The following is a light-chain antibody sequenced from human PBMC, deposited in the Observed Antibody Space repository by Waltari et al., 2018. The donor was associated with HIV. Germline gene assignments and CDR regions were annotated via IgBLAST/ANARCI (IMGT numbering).Light chain of an antibody. CDR3: QSYDSGLTAYV. J-gene: IGLJ1*01. V-gene: IGLV1-40*01. Sequence: QSVLTQPPSVSGAPGQRVTLSCPGSSSHTGDGYDVHWFQQLPGTAPKLLIYGNTNRPAGVPDRVSGSKSGTSASLAITGLQAEDEADYYCQSYDSGLTAYVFGTGTKVTVL. CDR1: SSHTGDGYD. CDR2: GNT.